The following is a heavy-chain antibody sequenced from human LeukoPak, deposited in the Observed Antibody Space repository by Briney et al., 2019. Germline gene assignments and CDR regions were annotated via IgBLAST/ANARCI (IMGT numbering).Heavy chain of an antibody. Sequence: ASVKVSCKASGYTFTSYDINWVRQATGQGLEWMGWMNPNSGNTGYAQKFQGRVTMTRNTSISTTYMELSSLRSEDTAVYYCARDSRYYYDSSAYYLGYWGQGTLVTVSS. J-gene: IGHJ4*02. CDR1: GYTFTSYD. D-gene: IGHD3-22*01. V-gene: IGHV1-8*01. CDR2: MNPNSGNT. CDR3: ARDSRYYYDSSAYYLGY.